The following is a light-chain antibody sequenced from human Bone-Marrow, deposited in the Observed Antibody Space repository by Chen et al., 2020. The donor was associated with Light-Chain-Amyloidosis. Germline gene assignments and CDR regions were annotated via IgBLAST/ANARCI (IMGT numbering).Light chain of an antibody. Sequence: QSVLTQPPSASGTPGQRVTISCSVTSANIGSNYIYWYQQFPGTAPKLLIYRNNQRPSGVTGRFSGSKSGPSASLAISGLRPEDEADYYCSAWDDSLSAVVFGGGTKLTVL. CDR2: RNN. J-gene: IGLJ2*01. CDR1: SANIGSNY. V-gene: IGLV1-47*01. CDR3: SAWDDSLSAVV.